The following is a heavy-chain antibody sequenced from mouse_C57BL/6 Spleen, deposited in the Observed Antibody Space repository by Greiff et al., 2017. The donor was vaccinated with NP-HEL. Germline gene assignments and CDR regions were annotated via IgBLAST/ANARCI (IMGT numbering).Heavy chain of an antibody. Sequence: EVQLQQSGPELVKPGASVKISCKASGYTFTDYYMNWVKQSHGKSLEWIGDINPNNGGTSYNQKFKGKATLTVDKSSSTAYMELRSLTSEDSAVYYCARPQATDYYAMDYWGQGTSVTVSS. CDR2: INPNNGGT. V-gene: IGHV1-26*01. J-gene: IGHJ4*01. CDR1: GYTFTDYY. D-gene: IGHD3-2*02. CDR3: ARPQATDYYAMDY.